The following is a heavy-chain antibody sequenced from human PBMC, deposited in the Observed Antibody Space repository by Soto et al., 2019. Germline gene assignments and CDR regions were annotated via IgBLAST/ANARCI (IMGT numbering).Heavy chain of an antibody. D-gene: IGHD2-2*02. J-gene: IGHJ4*02. Sequence: GESLKISCKGSGYSFTSYWIGWVRQMPGKGLEWMGIIYPGDSDTRYSPSFQGQVTISADKSISTAYLQWSSLKASDTAMYYCATGGYCSSSSCYNFFDYWGQGTLVTVSS. V-gene: IGHV5-51*01. CDR1: GYSFTSYW. CDR3: ATGGYCSSSSCYNFFDY. CDR2: IYPGDSDT.